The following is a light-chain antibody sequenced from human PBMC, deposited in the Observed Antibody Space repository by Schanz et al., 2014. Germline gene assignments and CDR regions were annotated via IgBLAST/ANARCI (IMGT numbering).Light chain of an antibody. Sequence: QSVLTQPPSVSGAPGQRVTISCTGNSSTIGAGYDVHWYQQVPGTAPKLLIYGNSNRPSGVPDRFSGSKSGTSASLAITGLQAEDEADYYCQSYDSSLSGWVFGGGTKLTVL. V-gene: IGLV1-40*01. J-gene: IGLJ3*02. CDR1: SSTIGAGYD. CDR3: QSYDSSLSGWV. CDR2: GNS.